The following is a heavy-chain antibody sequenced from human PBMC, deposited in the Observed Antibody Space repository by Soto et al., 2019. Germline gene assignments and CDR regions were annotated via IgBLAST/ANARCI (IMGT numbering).Heavy chain of an antibody. CDR1: GDSISSGGYY. J-gene: IGHJ4*02. CDR3: VSTYYTATSGPFDY. CDR2: IYYSGTT. D-gene: IGHD3-22*01. V-gene: IGHV4-31*03. Sequence: SETLSLTCTVSGDSISSGGYYWSWIRHHPGTGLEWIGYIYYSGTTYYNPSLQSRVTISADMSENQFSLKVNSVTVADTAVYYCVSTYYTATSGPFDYWGQGTLVTVS.